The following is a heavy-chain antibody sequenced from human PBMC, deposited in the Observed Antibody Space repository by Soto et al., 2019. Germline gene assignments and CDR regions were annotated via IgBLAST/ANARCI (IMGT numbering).Heavy chain of an antibody. CDR3: AREDDGGDTLDV. CDR1: GGSIRSDYYH. Sequence: QVQLPQSGPGLVQPSQTLYITCTVSGGSIRSDYYHWTWIRQYPERGLEWIGYIHHSRSILYNPSLKSRVTISVDTSKNQFSLHLSSVTAADTAVYFCAREDDGGDTLDVWGQGTTVTVSS. V-gene: IGHV4-30-4*08. D-gene: IGHD2-21*02. J-gene: IGHJ6*02. CDR2: IHHSRSI.